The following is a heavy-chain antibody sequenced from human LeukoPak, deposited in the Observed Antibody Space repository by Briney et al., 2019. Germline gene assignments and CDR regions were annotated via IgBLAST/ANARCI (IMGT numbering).Heavy chain of an antibody. D-gene: IGHD6-13*01. V-gene: IGHV3-7*01. CDR3: ARDFRSSRGHYYLDV. CDR1: GFTFSNYW. CDR2: IKEDGTEQ. J-gene: IGHJ6*03. Sequence: SGGSLRLSCAASGFTFSNYWVSWVRQAPGKGLEWVANIKEDGTEQYYVDSVKGRFTISRDNAKNSLYLQMNSLRAEDTAVYYCARDFRSSRGHYYLDVWGKGTTVTVSS.